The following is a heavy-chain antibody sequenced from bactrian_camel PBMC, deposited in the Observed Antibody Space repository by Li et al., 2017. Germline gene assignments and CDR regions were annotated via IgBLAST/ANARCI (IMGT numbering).Heavy chain of an antibody. Sequence: QVQLVESGGGLVQPGDSLRLSCAVSGFTSSRAYMSWDRQAPGKGLEWVSSIYTDGSGPYYAESVKGRFTISQDKGKNTVYLLMNSLKPDDSGTYYCAYESGTTPDLCRRRGPGGYFGQGTQVTVS. D-gene: IGHD7*01. CDR2: IYTDGSGP. J-gene: IGHJ4*01. V-gene: IGHV3S7*01. CDR1: GFTSSRAY.